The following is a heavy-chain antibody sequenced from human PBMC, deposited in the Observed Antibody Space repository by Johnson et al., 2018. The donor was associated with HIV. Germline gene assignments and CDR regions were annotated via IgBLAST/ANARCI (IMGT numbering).Heavy chain of an antibody. J-gene: IGHJ3*02. V-gene: IGHV3-74*02. CDR3: ARGGGWATDAFDI. Sequence: EVQLVESGGGLVQPGGSLTLSCAASGFTFSSYDMHWVRQATGKGLEWVSRINSDGSSTNYADSVKGRFTISRDNAKNTLYLQMNSLRAEDTAVYYCARGGGWATDAFDIWGQGTMDTVSS. CDR1: GFTFSSYD. D-gene: IGHD5-12*01. CDR2: INSDGSST.